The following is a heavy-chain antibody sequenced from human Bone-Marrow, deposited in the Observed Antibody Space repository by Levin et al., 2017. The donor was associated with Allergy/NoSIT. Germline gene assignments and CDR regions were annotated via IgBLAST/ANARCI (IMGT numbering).Heavy chain of an antibody. CDR2: ISYDGSNK. J-gene: IGHJ4*02. CDR1: GFTFSSYA. V-gene: IGHV3-30*04. D-gene: IGHD6-19*01. CDR3: AREWGSGWDVYYFDY. Sequence: GGSLRLSCAASGFTFSSYAMHWVRQAPGKGLEWVAVISYDGSNKYYADSVKGRFTISRDNSKNTLYLQMNSLRAEDTAVYYCAREWGSGWDVYYFDYWGQGTLVTVSS.